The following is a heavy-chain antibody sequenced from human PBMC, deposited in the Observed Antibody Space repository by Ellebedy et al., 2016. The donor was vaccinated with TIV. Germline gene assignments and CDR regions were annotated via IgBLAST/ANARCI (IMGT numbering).Heavy chain of an antibody. J-gene: IGHJ4*02. V-gene: IGHV3-21*01. CDR1: GFTFSSYS. D-gene: IGHD2-21*02. Sequence: GESLKISCAASGFTFSSYSMNWVRQAPGKGLEWVSSISDSSVYIYYADSVKGRFTISRDNTKNSLFLQMNSLRAEDTAVYYCARDVAPVGQVTFDCWGQGTLVTVSS. CDR2: ISDSSVYI. CDR3: ARDVAPVGQVTFDC.